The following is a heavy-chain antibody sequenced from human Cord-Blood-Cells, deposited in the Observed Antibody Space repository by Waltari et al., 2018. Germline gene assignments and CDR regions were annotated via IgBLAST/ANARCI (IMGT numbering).Heavy chain of an antibody. D-gene: IGHD3-3*01. Sequence: EVQLVQSGAEVKKPGESLKISCKGSGYSFTSYWIGWVRQMPGKGLEWMGNIYPGEADTRYSTDFQGQVTNSADKSISTAYLEWSSLKASDTAMYYGARQITATIFGVADAVEIWGQGTMVTVSS. CDR3: ARQITATIFGVADAVEI. CDR1: GYSFTSYW. V-gene: IGHV5-51*01. J-gene: IGHJ3*02. CDR2: IYPGEADT.